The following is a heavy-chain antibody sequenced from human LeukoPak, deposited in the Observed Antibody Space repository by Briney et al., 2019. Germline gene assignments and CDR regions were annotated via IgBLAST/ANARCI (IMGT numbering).Heavy chain of an antibody. J-gene: IGHJ4*02. CDR3: ARGPITYDYVWGSYPKNYYFDY. D-gene: IGHD3-16*02. Sequence: SETLSLTCAVYGGSFSGYYWSWIRQPPGMGLEWIGEINHSGSTNYNPSLKSRVTISVDTSKNQFSLKLSSVTAADTAVYYCARGPITYDYVWGSYPKNYYFDYWGQGTLVTVSS. V-gene: IGHV4-34*01. CDR1: GGSFSGYY. CDR2: INHSGST.